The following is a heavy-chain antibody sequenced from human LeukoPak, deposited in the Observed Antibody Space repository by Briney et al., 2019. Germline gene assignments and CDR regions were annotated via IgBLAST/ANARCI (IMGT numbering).Heavy chain of an antibody. D-gene: IGHD2-8*01. V-gene: IGHV3-23*01. CDR2: IRGSGGST. CDR3: ANGVY. CDR1: GFTLSSDA. J-gene: IGHJ4*02. Sequence: GGSLRLSCSASGFTLSSDAMRSGPQAPGKGVERVSAIRGSGGSTYYADTVKGPFTISRDNSKNPLYLQMNSLRAEDTAVYYCANGVYWGQGTLVTASS.